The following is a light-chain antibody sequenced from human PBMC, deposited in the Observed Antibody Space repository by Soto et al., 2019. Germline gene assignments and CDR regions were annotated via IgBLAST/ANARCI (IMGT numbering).Light chain of an antibody. V-gene: IGKV1-39*01. CDR2: AAS. Sequence: DIQMTQSPSSLSASVGDRVTITCRASQSISSYLNWYQQKPGKAPKLLIYAASSLQSGVPSRFSGSGSGTDFTLTISSLQPEDFATYYCQQYNRYSWTFGQGTKVDIK. CDR3: QQYNRYSWT. CDR1: QSISSY. J-gene: IGKJ1*01.